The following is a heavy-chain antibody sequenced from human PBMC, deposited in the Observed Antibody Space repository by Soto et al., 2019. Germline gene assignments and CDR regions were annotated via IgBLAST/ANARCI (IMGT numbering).Heavy chain of an antibody. Sequence: QVQLVQSGAEVKKPGSSVKVSCTASGGTFSSYAISWVRQAPGQGLEWMGGIIPIFGTANYAQKFQGRVTITADESTSTAYMELSSLRSEDTAVYYCARHVEMATISSSFDYWGQGTLVTVSS. V-gene: IGHV1-69*01. J-gene: IGHJ4*02. CDR1: GGTFSSYA. CDR3: ARHVEMATISSSFDY. CDR2: IIPIFGTA. D-gene: IGHD5-12*01.